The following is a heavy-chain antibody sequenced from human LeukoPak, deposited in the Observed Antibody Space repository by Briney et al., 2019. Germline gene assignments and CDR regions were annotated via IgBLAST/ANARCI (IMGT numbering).Heavy chain of an antibody. CDR3: AKANYYGSGSLYPPPFDY. CDR1: GGSISGSSYY. Sequence: SETLSLTCTVSGGSISGSSYYWGWIRQPPGKGLEWIGRIYYSWSTYYNPSLKRRVTISVDTSKNQFSLKLSSVTAADTAVYYCAKANYYGSGSLYPPPFDYWGQGTLVTISS. V-gene: IGHV4-39*01. CDR2: IYYSWST. J-gene: IGHJ4*02. D-gene: IGHD3-10*01.